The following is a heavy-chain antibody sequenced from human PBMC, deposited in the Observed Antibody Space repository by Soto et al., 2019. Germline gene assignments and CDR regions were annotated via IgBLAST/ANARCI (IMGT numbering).Heavy chain of an antibody. V-gene: IGHV1-69*06. CDR2: IIPIFGTA. J-gene: IGHJ6*02. CDR3: ARDKRLATVNYYYGMDV. CDR1: GGTFSSYA. D-gene: IGHD3-9*01. Sequence: ASVKVSCKASGGTFSSYAISWVRQAPGQGLEWMGGIIPIFGTANYAQKFQGRVTITADKSTSTAYMELSSLRSEDTAVYYCARDKRLATVNYYYGMDVWGRGTTVTVSS.